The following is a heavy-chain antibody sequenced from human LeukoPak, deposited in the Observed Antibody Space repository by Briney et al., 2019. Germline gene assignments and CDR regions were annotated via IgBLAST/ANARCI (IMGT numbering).Heavy chain of an antibody. J-gene: IGHJ4*02. Sequence: PGGSLRLSCAASGFTFSTYAMSWVRQAPGKGLEWVSGITIGGGGTYYADSVKGRITISRDNSQNTLFLQMNSLRAEDTAVYYCAKGDSAWFHFDFWGQGALVTVSS. CDR1: GFTFSTYA. CDR3: AKGDSAWFHFDF. D-gene: IGHD6-19*01. V-gene: IGHV3-23*01. CDR2: ITIGGGGT.